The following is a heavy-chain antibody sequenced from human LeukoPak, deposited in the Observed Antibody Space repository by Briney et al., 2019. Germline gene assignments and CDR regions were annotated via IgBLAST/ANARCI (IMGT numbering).Heavy chain of an antibody. V-gene: IGHV3-21*01. CDR3: ARDGLGSYFMDV. Sequence: PGGSLRLSCAASGFTFSTYSMKWVRQAPGKGLEWVSSISGSTNYIYYADSVKGRFTISRDNARNSLYLQMNSLRAEDTAVYYCARDGLGSYFMDVWGKGTTVTISS. CDR2: ISGSTNYI. CDR1: GFTFSTYS. D-gene: IGHD3-16*01. J-gene: IGHJ6*03.